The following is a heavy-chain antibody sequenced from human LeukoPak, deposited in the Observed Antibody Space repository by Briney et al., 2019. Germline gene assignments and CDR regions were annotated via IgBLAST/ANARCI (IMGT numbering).Heavy chain of an antibody. CDR2: IYSGDST. V-gene: IGHV3-53*01. CDR3: ARVTVTTTSAYFDY. J-gene: IGHJ4*02. Sequence: GGSLRLSCAASGFTVSTNYMSWVRQAPGKGLECVSVIYSGDSTYYADSVKGRFTISRDNSENTLYLQMNSLRAEDTAVYYCARVTVTTTSAYFDYWGQGTLVTVSS. D-gene: IGHD4-17*01. CDR1: GFTVSTNY.